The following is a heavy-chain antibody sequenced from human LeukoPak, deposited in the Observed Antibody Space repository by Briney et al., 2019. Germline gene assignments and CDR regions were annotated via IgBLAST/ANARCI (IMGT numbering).Heavy chain of an antibody. CDR1: GYAIGSSHY. V-gene: IGHV4-38-2*01. CDR3: ARVVSQAAPDWYMDV. CDR2: VNSHGTS. Sequence: SETLSLTCDVSGYAIGSSHYWGWIRQPPGRGLQWIGHVNSHGTSAYNASLRGRVTISIEASKNRFSLRPTSVTGADAAIYYCARVVSQAAPDWYMDVWGGGTVVIVSS. D-gene: IGHD2-21*01. J-gene: IGHJ2*01.